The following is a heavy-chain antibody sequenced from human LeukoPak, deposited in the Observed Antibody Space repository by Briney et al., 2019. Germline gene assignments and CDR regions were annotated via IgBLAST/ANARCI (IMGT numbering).Heavy chain of an antibody. J-gene: IGHJ3*02. Sequence: GGSLRLSCAASGFTFSSYWMSWVRQAPGKGLEWVANIKRDGSEKYYVDSVKGRFTISRDNAKNSLYLQMNSLRAEDTAVYYCARKGSGVLLWFGELLLGAFDIWGQGTMVTVSS. V-gene: IGHV3-7*01. CDR3: ARKGSGVLLWFGELLLGAFDI. CDR1: GFTFSSYW. CDR2: IKRDGSEK. D-gene: IGHD3-10*01.